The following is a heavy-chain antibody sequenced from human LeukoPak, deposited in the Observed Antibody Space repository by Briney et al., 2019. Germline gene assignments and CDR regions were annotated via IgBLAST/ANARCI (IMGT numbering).Heavy chain of an antibody. CDR2: INPSGGST. J-gene: IGHJ2*01. V-gene: IGHV1-69*04. D-gene: IGHD3-10*01. Sequence: GSSVKVSCKASGGTFSSYAISWVRQAPGQGLEWMGIINPSGGSTSYAQKFQGRVTFTRDTSATTAYMELNSLRSEDMAVYYCARDPYGGYNGHWYFDLWGRGTLVTVSS. CDR1: GGTFSSYA. CDR3: ARDPYGGYNGHWYFDL.